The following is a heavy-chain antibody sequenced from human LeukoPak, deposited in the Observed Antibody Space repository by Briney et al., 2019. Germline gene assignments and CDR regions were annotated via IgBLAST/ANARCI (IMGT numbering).Heavy chain of an antibody. CDR1: GGSISSSSYY. CDR3: ARDRDGVTDY. V-gene: IGHV4-39*07. D-gene: IGHD4-17*01. J-gene: IGHJ4*02. Sequence: SETLSLTCTVSGGSISSSSYYWGWIRQPPGKGLEWIGNIYYSGSTYYNPSLMSRVTISVDTSKNQFSLKLSSATAADTAVYYCARDRDGVTDYWGQGTLVTVSS. CDR2: IYYSGST.